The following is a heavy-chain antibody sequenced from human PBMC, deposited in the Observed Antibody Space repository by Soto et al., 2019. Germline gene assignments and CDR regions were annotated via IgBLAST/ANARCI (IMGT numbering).Heavy chain of an antibody. V-gene: IGHV1-46*01. D-gene: IGHD5-12*01. CDR2: INPSGGST. J-gene: IGHJ4*02. CDR1: GYTFTSYY. Sequence: QVQLVQSGAEVKKPGASVKVSCKASGYTFTSYYMHWVRQAPGQGLEWMGIINPSGGSTSYAQKFQGRVTMTRDTSTSTVYMELSSLRSEDTAVYYCARDRRTYGYSGYEPDYWGQGTLVTVSS. CDR3: ARDRRTYGYSGYEPDY.